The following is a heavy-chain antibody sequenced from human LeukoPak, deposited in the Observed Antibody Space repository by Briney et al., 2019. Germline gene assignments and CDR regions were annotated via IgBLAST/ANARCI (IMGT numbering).Heavy chain of an antibody. Sequence: SETLSLTCTVSGGSISSGSYYWSWIRQPAGKGLEWIGRIYTSGSTNYNPSLKSRVTISVDTSKNQFSLKLSSVTAADTAVYYCARDRYYGDAYYYYYMDVWGKGTTVTISS. J-gene: IGHJ6*03. D-gene: IGHD4-17*01. CDR3: ARDRYYGDAYYYYYMDV. V-gene: IGHV4-61*02. CDR1: GGSISSGSYY. CDR2: IYTSGST.